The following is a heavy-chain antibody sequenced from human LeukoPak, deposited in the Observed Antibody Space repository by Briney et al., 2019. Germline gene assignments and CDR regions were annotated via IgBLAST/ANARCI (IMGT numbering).Heavy chain of an antibody. V-gene: IGHV1-69*13. D-gene: IGHD3-10*01. J-gene: IGHJ6*02. CDR2: IIPIFGTA. CDR1: GGTFSSYA. Sequence: GASVKVSCKASGGTFSSYANSWVRQAPGQGLEWMGGIIPIFGTANYAQKFQGRVTITADESTSTAYMELSSLRSEDTAVYYCARDVRNYYGSGSYYSYYYYYGMDVWGQGTTVTVSS. CDR3: ARDVRNYYGSGSYYSYYYYYGMDV.